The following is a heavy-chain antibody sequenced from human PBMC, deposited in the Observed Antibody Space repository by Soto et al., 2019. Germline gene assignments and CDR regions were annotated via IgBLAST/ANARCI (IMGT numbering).Heavy chain of an antibody. V-gene: IGHV2-26*01. D-gene: IGHD3-3*01. CDR2: IFSNDEK. J-gene: IGHJ4*02. Sequence: ESGPTLVNPTETLTLTCTVSGFSLSNARMGVSWIRQPPGKALEWLAHIFSNDEKSYSTSLKSRLTISKDTSKSQVVLTMTNMDPVDTATYYCARTVMIFGVVIILDYWGQGTLVTVSS. CDR1: GFSLSNARMG. CDR3: ARTVMIFGVVIILDY.